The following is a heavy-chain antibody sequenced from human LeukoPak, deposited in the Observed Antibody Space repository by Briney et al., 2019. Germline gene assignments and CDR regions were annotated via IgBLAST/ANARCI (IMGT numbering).Heavy chain of an antibody. CDR3: AKGTSSWHEFDY. CDR1: GFTFNDYA. V-gene: IGHV3-43D*03. D-gene: IGHD6-13*01. Sequence: PGGSLRLSCAASGFTFNDYAMHWVRQAPGKGLEWASLITWDGGSTYYADSVKGRFTISRDNSKNSLYLQMKSLRAEDTALYYCAKGTSSWHEFDYWGQGTLVTVSS. J-gene: IGHJ4*02. CDR2: ITWDGGST.